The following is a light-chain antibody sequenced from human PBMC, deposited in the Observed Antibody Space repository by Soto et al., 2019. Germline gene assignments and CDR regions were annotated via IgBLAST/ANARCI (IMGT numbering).Light chain of an antibody. CDR2: DVS. CDR1: SSDVGGYHY. Sequence: ALTQPAXVSWSPGQSITISCTGTSSDVGGYHYVSWYQHHPGKAPKLMIYDVSTRPSGVSNRFSGSKSGNTASLTISGLQAEDEADYYCHSYTSSTTYVFGTGTKVTVL. CDR3: HSYTSSTTYV. J-gene: IGLJ1*01. V-gene: IGLV2-14*03.